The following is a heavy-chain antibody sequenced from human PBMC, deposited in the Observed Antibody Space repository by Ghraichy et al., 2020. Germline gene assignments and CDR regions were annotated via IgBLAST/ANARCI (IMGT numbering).Heavy chain of an antibody. J-gene: IGHJ6*02. CDR3: ARDYHVLTRNRPHYSYSGLDA. Sequence: SQTLSLTCTVSRGSVSSNEYYWSWIRQPPGKGLEWIGSIEYLGDTYYNPSLKSRVTLSVRTSRNQFSLTLTSVTAADTAVYYCARDYHVLTRNRPHYSYSGLDAWGQGTTVVVSS. V-gene: IGHV4-30-4*01. D-gene: IGHD3-16*01. CDR1: RGSVSSNEYY. CDR2: IEYLGDT.